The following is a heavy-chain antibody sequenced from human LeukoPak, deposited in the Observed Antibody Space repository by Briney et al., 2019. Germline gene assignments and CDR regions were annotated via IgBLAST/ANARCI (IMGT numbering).Heavy chain of an antibody. V-gene: IGHV4-59*01. Sequence: PSETLSLTCTVSGGSISSYYWSWIRQPPGKGLEWIGYIYYSGSTNYNPSLKSRVTMSVDTSKNQFSLKLSSVTAADTAVYYCARETEEWVYWGQGTLVTVSS. CDR3: ARETEEWVY. CDR2: IYYSGST. J-gene: IGHJ4*02. CDR1: GGSISSYY. D-gene: IGHD3-3*01.